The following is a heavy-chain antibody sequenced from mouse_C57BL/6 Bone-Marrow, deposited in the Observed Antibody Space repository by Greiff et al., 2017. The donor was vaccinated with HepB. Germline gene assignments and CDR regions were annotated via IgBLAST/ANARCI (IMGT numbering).Heavy chain of an antibody. D-gene: IGHD1-1*01. Sequence: QVQLQQSGAELVRPGASVTLSCKASGYTFTDYEMHWVKQTPVHGLEWIGAIDPETGGTAYNQKFKGKAILTADKSSSTAYMELRSLTSEDSAVYYCTRSYYGPWFAYWGQGTLVTVSA. V-gene: IGHV1-15*01. CDR1: GYTFTDYE. CDR3: TRSYYGPWFAY. CDR2: IDPETGGT. J-gene: IGHJ3*01.